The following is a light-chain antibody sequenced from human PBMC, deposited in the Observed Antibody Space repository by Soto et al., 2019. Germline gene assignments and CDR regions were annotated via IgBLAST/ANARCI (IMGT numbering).Light chain of an antibody. Sequence: QSVLTEPACVSVSPGQAITISCTGTSSDVGGYNYVSWYQQHPGKAPKLMIYEVSNRPSGVSDRFSGSKSGNTASLTISGLQAEDEADYYCTSYTSSSTPVFGTGTKVTVL. CDR2: EVS. V-gene: IGLV2-14*01. CDR3: TSYTSSSTPV. J-gene: IGLJ1*01. CDR1: SSDVGGYNY.